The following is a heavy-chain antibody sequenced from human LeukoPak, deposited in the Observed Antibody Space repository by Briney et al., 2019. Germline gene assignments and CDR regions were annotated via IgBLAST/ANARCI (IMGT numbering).Heavy chain of an antibody. V-gene: IGHV4-31*03. Sequence: SETLSLTCSLSGGSISRGGYYWIWIRQHPGMGLEGIGYIYFSWITHYTPSLARRVIISVDSSKNQFSLKASSVTAADTPVYYCARHTSTTVFTGSWYFDLWGRGTLVTVSS. CDR2: IYFSWIT. J-gene: IGHJ2*01. D-gene: IGHD4-17*01. CDR1: GGSISRGGYY. CDR3: ARHTSTTVFTGSWYFDL.